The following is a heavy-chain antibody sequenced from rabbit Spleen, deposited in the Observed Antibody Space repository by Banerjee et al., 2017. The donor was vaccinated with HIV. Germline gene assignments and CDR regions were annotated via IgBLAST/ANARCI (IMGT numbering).Heavy chain of an antibody. Sequence: QSLEESGGDLVKPGASLTLTCTASGFSFSSGYDMSWVRQAPGKGLEWIGFIYTGNGKNYYASWAKGRFTISKTSSTTVTLQVTSLTAADTATYFCTRDTGSGHYIDAYFDLWGQGTLVTVS. V-gene: IGHV1S40*01. CDR1: GFSFSSGYD. D-gene: IGHD1-1*01. J-gene: IGHJ4*01. CDR3: TRDTGSGHYIDAYFDL. CDR2: IYTGNGKN.